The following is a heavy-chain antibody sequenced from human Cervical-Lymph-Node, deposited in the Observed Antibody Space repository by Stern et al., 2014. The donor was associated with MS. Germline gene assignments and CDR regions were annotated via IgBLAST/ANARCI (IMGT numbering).Heavy chain of an antibody. J-gene: IGHJ4*02. Sequence: VQLLESGPGLVKPSQTLSLTCTVSGDSISSGGYFWNWIRQHPGKGLEWIGYIHNSAIYYNPSLKSRVIISVDTSKNQFSLKLNSMTAADTAVYYCARVGDYKGAYWGQGALVTVSS. CDR3: ARVGDYKGAY. CDR1: GDSISSGGYF. CDR2: IHNSAI. D-gene: IGHD3-16*01. V-gene: IGHV4-31*03.